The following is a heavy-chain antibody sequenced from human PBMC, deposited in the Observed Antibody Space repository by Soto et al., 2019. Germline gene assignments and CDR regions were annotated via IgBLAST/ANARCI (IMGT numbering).Heavy chain of an antibody. J-gene: IGHJ4*02. Sequence: VQLLESGGGLVQPGGSLRLSCTASGFPFSHYAMNWVRQGPGTRLEWVADISGSGDSARYADSVRGRFTISRDNSMDTLYLQMNSLRVDDTAVYYCGKERRGSGWSVCNFWGQGALVTVSS. V-gene: IGHV3-23*01. D-gene: IGHD6-19*01. CDR1: GFPFSHYA. CDR2: ISGSGDSA. CDR3: GKERRGSGWSVCNF.